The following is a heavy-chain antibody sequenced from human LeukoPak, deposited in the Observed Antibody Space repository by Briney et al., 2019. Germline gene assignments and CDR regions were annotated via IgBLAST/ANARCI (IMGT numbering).Heavy chain of an antibody. Sequence: PGGSLRLSCAASGFTFSDHYMSWIRQAAGKGLEWVSYISGSSHYTNTADSVKGRFTISRDNAKNLLYLQMNSLRTEDTAVYYCARVTLYGESALDYWGQGTLVTVSS. CDR3: ARVTLYGESALDY. J-gene: IGHJ4*02. D-gene: IGHD4-17*01. CDR2: ISGSSHYT. CDR1: GFTFSDHY. V-gene: IGHV3-11*06.